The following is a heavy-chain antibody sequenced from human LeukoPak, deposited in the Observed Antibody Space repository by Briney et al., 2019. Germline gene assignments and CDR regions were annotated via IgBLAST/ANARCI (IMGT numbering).Heavy chain of an antibody. Sequence: SETLSLTCTVSGGSISSYYSSWIRQPAGKGLEWIGRIYTSGSTNYNPSLKRRVTMSVDTSKNQFSLKLSSVTAADTAVYYCAREPIHYDILTGYQNDRIDYWGQGTLVTVSS. CDR1: GGSISSYY. J-gene: IGHJ4*02. CDR2: IYTSGST. CDR3: AREPIHYDILTGYQNDRIDY. V-gene: IGHV4-4*07. D-gene: IGHD3-9*01.